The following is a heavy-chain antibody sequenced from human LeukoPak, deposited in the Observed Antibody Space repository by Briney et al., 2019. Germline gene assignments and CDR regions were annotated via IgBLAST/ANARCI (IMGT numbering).Heavy chain of an antibody. D-gene: IGHD6-25*01. V-gene: IGHV3-23*01. CDR2: ISGSGDIT. Sequence: GGSLRLSCAASGFSFSSYGINWVRQAPGKGLEWVSGISGSGDITYYADSVKGRCTISRDNSRNTLYLQMNSLRAEDTAVYYCARRSKSSAIWYYFDYWGQGTLVTVSS. J-gene: IGHJ4*02. CDR3: ARRSKSSAIWYYFDY. CDR1: GFSFSSYG.